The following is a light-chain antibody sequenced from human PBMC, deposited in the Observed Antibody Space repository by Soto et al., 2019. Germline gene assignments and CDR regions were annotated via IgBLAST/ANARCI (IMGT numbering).Light chain of an antibody. Sequence: QSVLTQPPSASGTPGQRVTISCSGSSSNIGSHTVNWYQQLPGTAPKLLIYTNNQRPSGVPDRFSGSKSGTSASLAISGLQSEDEADYYCAAWDASLSGVVFGGGTKVTVL. V-gene: IGLV1-44*01. CDR2: TNN. CDR1: SSNIGSHT. CDR3: AAWDASLSGVV. J-gene: IGLJ2*01.